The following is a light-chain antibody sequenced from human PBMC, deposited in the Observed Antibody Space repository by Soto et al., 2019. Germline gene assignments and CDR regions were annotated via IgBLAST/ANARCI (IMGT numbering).Light chain of an antibody. Sequence: QSALTQPPSASGSPGQSVTISCTGTSSDVGGYNYVSWYQQHAGKAPKLLIYEVAKRPSGVPDRFSGSKSANTASLTVSGLQAEDEDDYYCGSYAGSNIVFGGGTKLTVL. CDR3: GSYAGSNIV. CDR2: EVA. V-gene: IGLV2-8*01. CDR1: SSDVGGYNY. J-gene: IGLJ2*01.